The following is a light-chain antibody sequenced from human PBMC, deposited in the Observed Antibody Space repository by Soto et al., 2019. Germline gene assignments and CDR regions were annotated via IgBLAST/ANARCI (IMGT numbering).Light chain of an antibody. CDR1: QSITRSY. CDR2: DAS. Sequence: EIVLTQSPGALSLYPGERATLSCRASQSITRSYIAWYQQKPGQAPRLLIYDASSRATGIPDRFGGSGSGTDFTLTISRLEPEDFAVYYCQQYSSSPETFGQGTKVDIK. CDR3: QQYSSSPET. J-gene: IGKJ1*01. V-gene: IGKV3-20*01.